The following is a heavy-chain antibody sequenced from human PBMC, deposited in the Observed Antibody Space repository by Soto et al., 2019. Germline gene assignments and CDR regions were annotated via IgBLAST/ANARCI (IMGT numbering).Heavy chain of an antibody. D-gene: IGHD3-3*02. Sequence: PGGSLRLSCAASGFTFSSYGMHWVRQAPGKGLEWVAVIWYDGSNKYYADSVKGRFTISRDNSKNTLYLQMNSLRAEDTAVYYCARTRGISAIYYFDYWGQGTLVTVSS. CDR3: ARTRGISAIYYFDY. CDR2: IWYDGSNK. J-gene: IGHJ4*02. V-gene: IGHV3-33*01. CDR1: GFTFSSYG.